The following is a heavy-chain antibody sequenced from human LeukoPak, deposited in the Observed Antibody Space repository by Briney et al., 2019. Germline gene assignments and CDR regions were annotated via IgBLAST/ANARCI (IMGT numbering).Heavy chain of an antibody. J-gene: IGHJ2*01. CDR2: ISAYNGNT. CDR1: GYTFTSYG. CDR3: ARREHVFRNWYFDL. V-gene: IGHV1-18*01. D-gene: IGHD3-3*01. Sequence: ASVKVSCKGSGYTFTSYGISWVRQAPGQGLEWMGWISAYNGNTNYAQKLQGRVTMTTDTSTSTAYMELRSLRSDDTAVYYCARREHVFRNWYFDLWGRGTLVTVSS.